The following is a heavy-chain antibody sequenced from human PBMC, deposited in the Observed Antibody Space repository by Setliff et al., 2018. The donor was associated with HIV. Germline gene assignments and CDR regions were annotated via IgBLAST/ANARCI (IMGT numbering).Heavy chain of an antibody. Sequence: GGSLRLSCAASGFTFSNYAMSWVRQAPGEGLEWVSAILSTGERTFYADSVKGRFTISRDSVRNEVYLQMKSLRVDDTALYYCVRDQLRWPERWDFDFWGQGTLVTVSS. CDR1: GFTFSNYA. CDR2: ILSTGERT. CDR3: VRDQLRWPERWDFDF. J-gene: IGHJ4*02. V-gene: IGHV3-23*01. D-gene: IGHD1-26*01.